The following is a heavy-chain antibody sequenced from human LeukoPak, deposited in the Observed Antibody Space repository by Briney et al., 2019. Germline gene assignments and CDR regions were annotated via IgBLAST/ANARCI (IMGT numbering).Heavy chain of an antibody. V-gene: IGHV3-74*01. D-gene: IGHD7-27*01. Sequence: GGSLRLSCTASGFSFSGHWMHWARQLPGKGLVWVSRISPTGSTTSYADSVKGRFTVSRDNAKTTLFLQMNSLRAADTAVYYCAKDGGLWVSAHWGDSWGRGTLVTVSS. CDR1: GFSFSGHW. CDR3: AKDGGLWVSAHWGDS. CDR2: ISPTGSTT. J-gene: IGHJ4*02.